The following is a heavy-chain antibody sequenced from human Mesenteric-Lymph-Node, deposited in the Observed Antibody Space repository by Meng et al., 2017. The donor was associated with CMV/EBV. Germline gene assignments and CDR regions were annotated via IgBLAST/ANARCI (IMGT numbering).Heavy chain of an antibody. D-gene: IGHD5-12*01. CDR2: MAYSGGT. J-gene: IGHJ4*02. CDR3: ARDLGGYGQFDY. Sequence: TVSGGSSNSRGSYWNWIRQQPGKGLEWIGYMAYSGGTYENPSLRGRVTMSRDTSKNQVSLQVTFVTVADTAIYYCARDLGGYGQFDYWGQGTLVTVSS. V-gene: IGHV4-31*02. CDR1: GGSSNSRGSY.